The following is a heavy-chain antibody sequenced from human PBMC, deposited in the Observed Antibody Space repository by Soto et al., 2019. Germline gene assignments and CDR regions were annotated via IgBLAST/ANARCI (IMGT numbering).Heavy chain of an antibody. Sequence: GGSLRLSCAASGFTFSSYWMSWVRQAPGKGLEWVANIKQDGSEKYYVDSVKGRFTISRDNAKNSLYLQMNSLRAEDTAVYYCARDFDDYGDSNPLAYWGQGTLFTVSS. CDR1: GFTFSSYW. V-gene: IGHV3-7*05. J-gene: IGHJ4*02. CDR3: ARDFDDYGDSNPLAY. CDR2: IKQDGSEK. D-gene: IGHD4-17*01.